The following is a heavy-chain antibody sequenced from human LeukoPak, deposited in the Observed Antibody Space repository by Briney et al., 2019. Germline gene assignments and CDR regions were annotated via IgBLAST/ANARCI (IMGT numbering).Heavy chain of an antibody. CDR2: INHSGST. CDR1: GGSFSGYY. CDR3: ARGILYCSSTSCYGDYYGMDV. J-gene: IGHJ6*02. V-gene: IGHV4-34*01. D-gene: IGHD2-2*01. Sequence: SETLSLTCAVYGGSFSGYYWSWIRQPPGKGLEWIGEINHSGSTNYNPSLKSRVTISVDTSKNQCSLKLSSVTAADTAVYYCARGILYCSSTSCYGDYYGMDVWGQGTTVTVSS.